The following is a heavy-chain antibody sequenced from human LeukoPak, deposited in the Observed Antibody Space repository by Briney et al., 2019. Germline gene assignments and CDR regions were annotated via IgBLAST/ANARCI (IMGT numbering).Heavy chain of an antibody. V-gene: IGHV1-18*01. CDR3: ARASGSYPNPVDY. J-gene: IGHJ4*02. CDR2: ISAYNGNT. D-gene: IGHD1-26*01. CDR1: VYTFNSYD. Sequence: ASVKVSCKASVYTFNSYDVSWVRQAPGQGLEWMGWISAYNGNTNYAQKLQGRVTMTTDTSTSTAYMELRSLRSDDTAVYYCARASGSYPNPVDYWGQGTLVTVSS.